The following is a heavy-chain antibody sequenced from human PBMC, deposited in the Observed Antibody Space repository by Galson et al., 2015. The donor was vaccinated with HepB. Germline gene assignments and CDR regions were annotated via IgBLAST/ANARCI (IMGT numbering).Heavy chain of an antibody. J-gene: IGHJ4*02. D-gene: IGHD6-13*01. CDR2: IVVGSGNT. V-gene: IGHV1-58*02. CDR3: AALPHSSSWTRDY. CDR1: GFTFTSSA. Sequence: SVKVSCKASGFTFTSSAMQWVRQARGQRLEWIGWIVVGSGNTNYAQKFQERVTITRDMSTSTAYMELSSLRSEDTAVYYCAALPHSSSWTRDYWGQGTLVTVSS.